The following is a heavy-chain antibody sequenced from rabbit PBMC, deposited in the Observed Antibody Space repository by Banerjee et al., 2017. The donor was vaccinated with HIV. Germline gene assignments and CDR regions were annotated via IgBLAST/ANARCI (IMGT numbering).Heavy chain of an antibody. CDR2: IDPVFGST. J-gene: IGHJ4*01. D-gene: IGHD6-1*01. CDR1: GFDLTNDY. V-gene: IGHV1S7*01. CDR3: ARSHDTDTYTADAYAYFNL. Sequence: QLKETGGGLVQPGGSLTLSCKASGFDLTNDYMTWVRQAPGKGLEWIGYIDPVFGSTNYASWVNGRFTISSDNAQNTVDLQMNSLTAADTATYFCARSHDTDTYTADAYAYFNLWGQGTLVTVS.